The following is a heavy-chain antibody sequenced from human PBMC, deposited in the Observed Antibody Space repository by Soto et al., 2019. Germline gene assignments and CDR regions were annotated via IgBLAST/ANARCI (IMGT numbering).Heavy chain of an antibody. CDR1: GFTFSTYP. CDR2: ISDSGANT. Sequence: GGSLRLSCAASGFTFSTYPMIWVRQAPGKGLECVGSISDSGANTYYADFVRGRFTISRDNSKNTLYLQMNSLRDDDTAVYYCAKILSMVTAYYYGMDVWGHGTTVTVSS. D-gene: IGHD2-21*02. CDR3: AKILSMVTAYYYGMDV. V-gene: IGHV3-23*01. J-gene: IGHJ6*02.